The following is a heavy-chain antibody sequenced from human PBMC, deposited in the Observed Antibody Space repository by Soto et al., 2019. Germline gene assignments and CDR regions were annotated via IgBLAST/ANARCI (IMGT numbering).Heavy chain of an antibody. J-gene: IGHJ5*02. CDR1: GYTFNTYG. V-gene: IGHV1-18*01. D-gene: IGHD3-3*01. Sequence: ASVKVSCKTSGYTFNTYGINWVRQAHGQGLELMGCISAYDGKTTYAEKFQGRVILTTDTSTSTAYMELRSLRSNETAIYYCARDPNEFWTSYWFDPWGQGTPVTVSS. CDR2: ISAYDGKT. CDR3: ARDPNEFWTSYWFDP.